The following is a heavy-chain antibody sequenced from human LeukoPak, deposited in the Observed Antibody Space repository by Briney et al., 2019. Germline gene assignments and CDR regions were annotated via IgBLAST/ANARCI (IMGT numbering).Heavy chain of an antibody. CDR3: AELGITMIGGV. J-gene: IGHJ6*04. CDR2: ISSSGSTI. CDR1: GFSFSSYN. Sequence: GGSLRLSCAASGFSFSSYNMNWVRQAPGKGLEWVSYISSSGSTIYYADSVKGRFTISRDDAKNSLYLQMNSLRAEDTAVYYCAELGITMIGGVWGKGTTVTISS. D-gene: IGHD3-10*02. V-gene: IGHV3-48*03.